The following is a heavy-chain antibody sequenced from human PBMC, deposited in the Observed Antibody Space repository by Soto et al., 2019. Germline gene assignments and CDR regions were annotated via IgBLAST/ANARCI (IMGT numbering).Heavy chain of an antibody. D-gene: IGHD3-22*01. CDR3: AREEVSYYYDSSGRWFDP. Sequence: QVQLVQSGAEVKKPGASVKVSCKASGYTFTSYGISWVLQAPGQGLEWMGWISAYNGNTNYAQKLQGRVTMTTDTSTSTAYMELRSLRSDDTALYYCAREEVSYYYDSSGRWFDPWGQGTLVTVSS. CDR1: GYTFTSYG. CDR2: ISAYNGNT. V-gene: IGHV1-18*01. J-gene: IGHJ5*02.